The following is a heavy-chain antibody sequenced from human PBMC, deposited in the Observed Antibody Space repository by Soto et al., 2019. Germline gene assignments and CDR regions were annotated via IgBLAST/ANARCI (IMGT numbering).Heavy chain of an antibody. D-gene: IGHD1-1*01. CDR1: GFSLNTYGVG. V-gene: IGHV2-5*02. Sequence: QITLKESGPALVTPTQALTLTCTFSGFSLNTYGVGVGWIRQPPGKALEWLALIYWDAYKPYSPSLKSRLSITRNRSNNQVVLTMTNMEPVDTAKDSYAPRQEGTRFNGWFASWGQGIMVTVPS. J-gene: IGHJ5*01. CDR3: APRQEGTRFNGWFAS. CDR2: IYWDAYK.